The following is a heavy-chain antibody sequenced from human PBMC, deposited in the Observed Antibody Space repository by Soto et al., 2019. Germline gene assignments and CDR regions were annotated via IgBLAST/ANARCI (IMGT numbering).Heavy chain of an antibody. CDR1: GFTFSSYD. J-gene: IGHJ6*02. CDR3: ARGLCSGGSCYSYYYGMYV. D-gene: IGHD2-15*01. V-gene: IGHV3-13*04. Sequence: GGSLRLSCAASGFTFSSYDMHWVRQATGKGLEWVSAIGTAGDTYYPGSVKGRFTISRENAKNSLYLQMNSLRAGDTAVYYCARGLCSGGSCYSYYYGMYVWGQGTTVTVSS. CDR2: IGTAGDT.